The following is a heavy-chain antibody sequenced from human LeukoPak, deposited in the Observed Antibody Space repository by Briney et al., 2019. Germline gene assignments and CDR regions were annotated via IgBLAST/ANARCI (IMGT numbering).Heavy chain of an antibody. CDR1: GGTFSSYA. Sequence: SVKVSCKASGGTFSSYAISWVRQAPGQGLEWMGRIIPIFGTANYAQKFQGRVTITTDESTSTAYIELSSLRSEDTAVYYCARGGVYGSGPFDYWGQGTLVTVSS. J-gene: IGHJ4*02. CDR2: IIPIFGTA. CDR3: ARGGVYGSGPFDY. D-gene: IGHD3-10*01. V-gene: IGHV1-69*05.